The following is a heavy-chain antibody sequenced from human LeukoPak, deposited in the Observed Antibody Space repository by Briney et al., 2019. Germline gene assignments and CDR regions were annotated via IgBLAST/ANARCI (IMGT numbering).Heavy chain of an antibody. CDR1: GFSITNAW. D-gene: IGHD3-10*01. V-gene: IGHV3-15*01. CDR3: TTGYGSGNACDY. Sequence: GGSLRLSCAASGFSITNAWMSWVRQAPARGLELVGLVKSKTEGGTTAYAARLKGRFTISRDDSKNTVYRQMSSLKTEDTAVYYCTTGYGSGNACDYGGQGTLVTVST. J-gene: IGHJ4*02. CDR2: VKSKTEGGTT.